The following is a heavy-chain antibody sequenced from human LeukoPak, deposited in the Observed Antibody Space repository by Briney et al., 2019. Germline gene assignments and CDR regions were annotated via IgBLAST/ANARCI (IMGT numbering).Heavy chain of an antibody. D-gene: IGHD3-16*02. CDR1: GFTVSSNY. Sequence: PGGSLRLSCAASGFTVSSNYMSWVRQAPGKGLEWVSVIYSGGSTYYADSVKGRFTISRDNSKNTLYLQMNSLRAEDTAVYFCAREEHYRRYFALWGRGTLVTVSS. V-gene: IGHV3-66*01. J-gene: IGHJ2*01. CDR2: IYSGGST. CDR3: AREEHYRRYFAL.